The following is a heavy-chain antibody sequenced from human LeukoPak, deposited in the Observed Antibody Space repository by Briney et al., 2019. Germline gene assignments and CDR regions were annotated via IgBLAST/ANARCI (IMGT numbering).Heavy chain of an antibody. V-gene: IGHV4-38-2*01. CDR1: DYSISSGYY. D-gene: IGHD2-2*01. CDR3: ARQWQSTGFDY. Sequence: TSETLSLTCAVSDYSISSGYYWGWIRQPPGKGLEWIGSIYHSGSTHYNSSLKSRITISVDTSKNQFSLKLTSVTAADTAMYYCARQWQSTGFDYWGQRTLVTVSS. J-gene: IGHJ4*02. CDR2: IYHSGST.